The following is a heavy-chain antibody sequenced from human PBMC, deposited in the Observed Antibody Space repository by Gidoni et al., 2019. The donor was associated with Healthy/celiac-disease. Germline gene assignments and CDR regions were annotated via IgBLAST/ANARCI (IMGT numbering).Heavy chain of an antibody. CDR3: ASESPRYSSGPFDY. CDR2: IIPIFGTA. V-gene: IGHV1-69*01. D-gene: IGHD2-15*01. Sequence: QVQLVQSGAEVKKPGSSVQVSCKASGGPFSSYAISWVRQAPGQGLEWMGGIIPIFGTASYAQKFQGRVTITADESTSTAYMELSSLRSEDTAVYYCASESPRYSSGPFDYWGQGTLVTVSS. J-gene: IGHJ4*02. CDR1: GGPFSSYA.